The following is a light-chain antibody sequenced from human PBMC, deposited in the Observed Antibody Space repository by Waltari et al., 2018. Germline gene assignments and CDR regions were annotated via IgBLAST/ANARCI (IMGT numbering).Light chain of an antibody. V-gene: IGLV1-40*01. Sequence: QSVLTQPPSVSGAPGQRVTISCNGSSSNIGAGYDVQWYQQLPGTAPKLLIYANRNRPSGVPDRFSGSKSGTSASLAITGLQPEDEADYYCQSYDSSLTGRPWVFGGGTKLTVL. CDR3: QSYDSSLTGRPWV. J-gene: IGLJ3*02. CDR1: SSNIGAGYD. CDR2: ANR.